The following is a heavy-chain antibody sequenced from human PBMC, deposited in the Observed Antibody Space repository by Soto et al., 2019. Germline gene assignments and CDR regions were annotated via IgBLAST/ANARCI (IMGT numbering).Heavy chain of an antibody. CDR2: ISAYNGNT. J-gene: IGHJ4*02. CDR1: GYTFTSYG. D-gene: IGHD3-22*01. V-gene: IGHV1-18*01. CDR3: ARGLSHDSSQMVGDY. Sequence: GASVKVSCKASGYTFTSYGISWVRQAHGRGLEWMGWISAYNGNTNYAQKLQGRVTMTTDTSTSTAYMELRSLRSDDTAVYYCARGLSHDSSQMVGDYWGQGTLVTVSS.